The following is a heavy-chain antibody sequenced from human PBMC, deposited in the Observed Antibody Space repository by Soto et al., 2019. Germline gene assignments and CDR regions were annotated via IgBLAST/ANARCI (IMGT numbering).Heavy chain of an antibody. D-gene: IGHD2-15*01. CDR2: TYYRSKWYN. CDR1: GDSVSSNSAA. CDR3: ARDRGLYSSRRTGYAGYYCYDLDV. J-gene: IGHJ6*02. Sequence: SQTLSLTCAISGDSVSSNSAAWNWIRQSPSRGLEWLGRTYYRSKWYNDYAVSVKSRITINPDTSKNQFSLQLNSVTPEATAVYNCARDRGLYSSRRTGYAGYYCYDLDVWGQETTVTVAS. V-gene: IGHV6-1*01.